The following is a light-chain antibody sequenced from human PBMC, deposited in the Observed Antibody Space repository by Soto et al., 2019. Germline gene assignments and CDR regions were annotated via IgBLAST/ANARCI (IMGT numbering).Light chain of an antibody. J-gene: IGLJ2*01. CDR3: SSYTRSSTVV. Sequence: QSVLNQPASVSGSPGQSITISCTGTSSDVGAYNYVSWFQQHPGKAPKVMIYEVSNRPSGVSNRFSASKSGNTASLTISGLQADDEANYYCSSYTRSSTVVFGGGTKLTVL. CDR2: EVS. CDR1: SSDVGAYNY. V-gene: IGLV2-14*01.